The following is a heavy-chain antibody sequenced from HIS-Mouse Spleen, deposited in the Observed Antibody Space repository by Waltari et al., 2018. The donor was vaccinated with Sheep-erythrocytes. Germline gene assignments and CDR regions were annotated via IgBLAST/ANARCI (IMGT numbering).Heavy chain of an antibody. J-gene: IGHJ4*02. V-gene: IGHV3-21*01. CDR3: ARVASGATFDY. CDR1: GFTFSSYS. CDR2: IISSSSYI. Sequence: EVQLVESGGGLVKPGGSLRLSCAASGFTFSSYSMNWARQAPGKGREWVSPIISSSSYIYYADSVKGRFTISRDNAKNSLYLQMNSLRAEDTAVYYCARVASGATFDYWGQGTLVTVSS. D-gene: IGHD1-26*01.